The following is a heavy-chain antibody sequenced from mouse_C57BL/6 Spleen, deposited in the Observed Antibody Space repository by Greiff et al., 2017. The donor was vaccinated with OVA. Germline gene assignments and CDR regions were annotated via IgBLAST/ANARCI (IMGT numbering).Heavy chain of an antibody. V-gene: IGHV1-54*01. CDR2: INPGSGGT. CDR1: GYAFTNYL. J-gene: IGHJ3*01. CDR3: ARRHLGRGFAY. Sequence: VQLQQSGAELVRPGTSVKVSCKASGYAFTNYLIEWVKQRPGQGLEWIGVINPGSGGTNYNEKFKGKATLTADKSSSTAYMQLSSLTSEDSAVYFCARRHLGRGFAYWGQGTLVTVSA. D-gene: IGHD4-1*01.